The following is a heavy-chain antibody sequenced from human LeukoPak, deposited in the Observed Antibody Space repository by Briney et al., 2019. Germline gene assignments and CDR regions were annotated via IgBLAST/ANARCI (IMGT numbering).Heavy chain of an antibody. CDR1: GFIFGSYA. CDR3: SRDQGGERWFDP. J-gene: IGHJ5*02. V-gene: IGHV3-21*01. D-gene: IGHD3-16*01. Sequence: PGGSLRLSCAASGFIFGSYAMNWLRQAPGKGLEWVSSISCCSSFIYYVDSVKGRFTISRDNHNKSLYVHINSLTADDTAVYFFSRDQGGERWFDPWGQGTLVTVSS. CDR2: ISCCSSFI.